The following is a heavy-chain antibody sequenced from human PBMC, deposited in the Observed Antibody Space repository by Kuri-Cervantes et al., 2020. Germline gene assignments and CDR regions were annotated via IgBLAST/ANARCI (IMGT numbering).Heavy chain of an antibody. D-gene: IGHD3-16*02. J-gene: IGHJ4*02. Sequence: ASVKVSCKASGYTFTSYGISWVRQAPGQGLEWMGWISAYNGDTNYAQKLQGRVTITADKSTSTAYMELSSLRSEDTAVYYCASNYDYVWGSYRQLDYWGQGTLVTVSS. CDR3: ASNYDYVWGSYRQLDY. CDR2: ISAYNGDT. V-gene: IGHV1-18*01. CDR1: GYTFTSYG.